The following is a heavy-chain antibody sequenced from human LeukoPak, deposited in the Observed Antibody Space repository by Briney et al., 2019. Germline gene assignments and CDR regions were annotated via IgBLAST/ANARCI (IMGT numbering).Heavy chain of an antibody. Sequence: SETLSLTCTVSGGSISSGDYYWSWIRQPPGKGLEWIGYIYYSGSTYYNPSLKSRVTISVDTSKNQFSLKLSSVTAADTAVYYCARAKLWLRPPLTSNWFDPWGQGTLVTVSS. V-gene: IGHV4-30-4*01. CDR3: ARAKLWLRPPLTSNWFDP. J-gene: IGHJ5*02. D-gene: IGHD5-18*01. CDR2: IYYSGST. CDR1: GGSISSGDYY.